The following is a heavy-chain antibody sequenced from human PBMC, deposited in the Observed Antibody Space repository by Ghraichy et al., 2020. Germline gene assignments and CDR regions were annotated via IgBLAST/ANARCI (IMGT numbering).Heavy chain of an antibody. CDR3: ATIEAAPDAFDI. CDR2: FDPEDGET. D-gene: IGHD6-6*01. Sequence: ASVKVSCKVSGYTLTELSMHWVRQAPGKGLEWMGGFDPEDGETIYAQKFQGRVTMTEDTSTDTAYMELSSLRSEDTAVYYCATIEAAPDAFDIWGQGTMVTVSS. CDR1: GYTLTELS. J-gene: IGHJ3*02. V-gene: IGHV1-24*01.